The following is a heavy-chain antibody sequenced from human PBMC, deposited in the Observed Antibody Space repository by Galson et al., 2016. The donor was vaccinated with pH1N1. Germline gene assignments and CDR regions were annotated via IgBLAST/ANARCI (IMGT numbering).Heavy chain of an antibody. J-gene: IGHJ4*02. CDR1: GFTFSSVW. D-gene: IGHD1-14*01. Sequence: SLRLSCAASGFTFSSVWMSWVRQAPGKGLEWVANIKGDGSQKYYVDSVKGRFTISRENAKNSVYLQMSSLRADDTAVNYCVKHVGSNGSYWGQGTLVTVSS. CDR2: IKGDGSQK. CDR3: VKHVGSNGSY. V-gene: IGHV3-7*01.